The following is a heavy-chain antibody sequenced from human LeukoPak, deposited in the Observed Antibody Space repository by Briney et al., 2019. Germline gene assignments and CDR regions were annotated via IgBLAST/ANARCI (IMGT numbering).Heavy chain of an antibody. CDR1: GFTFSSYA. CDR3: ARVREASKEVTGALDY. D-gene: IGHD2-21*02. CDR2: ISYDGSNK. J-gene: IGHJ4*02. Sequence: PGGSLRLSCAASGFTFSSYAMHWVRQAPGKGLEWVAVISYDGSNKYYADSAKGRFTISRDNSKNTLYLQMNSLRAEDTAVYYCARVREASKEVTGALDYWGQGTLVTVSS. V-gene: IGHV3-30-3*01.